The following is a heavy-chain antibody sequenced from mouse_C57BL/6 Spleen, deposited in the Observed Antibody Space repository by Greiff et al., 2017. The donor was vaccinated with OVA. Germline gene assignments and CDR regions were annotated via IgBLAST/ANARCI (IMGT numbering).Heavy chain of an antibody. Sequence: QVQLQQPGAELVKPGASVKLSCKASGYTFTSYWMHWVKQRPGQGLEWIGYINPSSGYTKYNQKFKDKATLTADKSSSTAYMQLSSLTYEDSAVYYCAINYYGSSSNAMDYWGQGTSVTVSS. CDR3: AINYYGSSSNAMDY. V-gene: IGHV1-7*01. CDR2: INPSSGYT. CDR1: GYTFTSYW. J-gene: IGHJ4*01. D-gene: IGHD1-1*01.